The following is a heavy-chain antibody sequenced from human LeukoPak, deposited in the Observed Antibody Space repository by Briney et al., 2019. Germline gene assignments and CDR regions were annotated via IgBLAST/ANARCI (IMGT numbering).Heavy chain of an antibody. CDR3: AMGVTRKVVVAAPDAFDI. D-gene: IGHD2-15*01. V-gene: IGHV1-69*13. J-gene: IGHJ3*02. Sequence: SVRVSCKASGGTFSSYAISWVRQAPGQGLEWMGGIIPIFGTANYAQKFQGRVTITADESTSTAYMELSSLRSEDTAVYYCAMGVTRKVVVAAPDAFDIWGQGTMVTVSS. CDR1: GGTFSSYA. CDR2: IIPIFGTA.